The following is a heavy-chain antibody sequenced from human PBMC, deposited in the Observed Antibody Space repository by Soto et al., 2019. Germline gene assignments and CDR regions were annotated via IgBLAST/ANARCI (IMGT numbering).Heavy chain of an antibody. CDR3: AKSIHIGRSHLGANY. J-gene: IGHJ4*01. CDR1: GFVFSNYG. D-gene: IGHD3-16*01. CDR2: ISNDGNDE. Sequence: QVQVVESGGGVVQPGRSLRLSCAASGFVFSNYGMHWVRQAPGKGLEWVAVISNDGNDEYYIDSVKGRFTISRDNSKRTMYLKMNTLNTEDTVLYYGAKSIHIGRSHLGANYCGHGTLVNVAS. V-gene: IGHV3-30*18.